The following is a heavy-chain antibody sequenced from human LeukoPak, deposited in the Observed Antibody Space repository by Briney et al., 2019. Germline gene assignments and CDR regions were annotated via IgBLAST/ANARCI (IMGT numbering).Heavy chain of an antibody. Sequence: SETLSLTCAVSGASISGSGYYLGWIRQPPGKGLEWIGNIYYTGSTYYNASLQSRVTISIDTSKNQFSLRLSSVTAADTAMYYCSRSRSSWLDYWGQGTLVTVSP. CDR3: SRSRSSWLDY. J-gene: IGHJ4*02. CDR2: IYYTGST. D-gene: IGHD6-13*01. V-gene: IGHV4-39*01. CDR1: GASISGSGYY.